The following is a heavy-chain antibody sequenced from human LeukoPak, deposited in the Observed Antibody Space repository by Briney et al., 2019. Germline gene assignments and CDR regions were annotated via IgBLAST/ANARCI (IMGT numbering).Heavy chain of an antibody. J-gene: IGHJ4*02. V-gene: IGHV3-7*01. CDR3: ARDAGGGWPFDY. CDR2: IKQDRSEK. CDR1: GFSFSDFW. Sequence: QPGGSLRLSCAASGFSFSDFWMNWVRQAPGKGLEWVANIKQDRSEKYSLDSVRGRFTISRDNDKTSVYLQMNSLRAEDTAVYYCARDAGGGWPFDYRGQGTLVTDSS. D-gene: IGHD6-19*01.